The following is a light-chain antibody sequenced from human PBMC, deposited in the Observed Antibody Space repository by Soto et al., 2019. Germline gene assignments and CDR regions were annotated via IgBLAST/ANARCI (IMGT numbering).Light chain of an antibody. Sequence: ALTQPASVSGSPGQSITISCTGTSSDVGGYNFVSWFQQHPGKAPKLMIYEVSNRPSGVSNRFSGSKSGNTASLTISGLQAEDEADYYCSSYTSSSTHNYVFGTGTKVTVL. CDR3: SSYTSSSTHNYV. V-gene: IGLV2-14*01. CDR1: SSDVGGYNF. J-gene: IGLJ1*01. CDR2: EVS.